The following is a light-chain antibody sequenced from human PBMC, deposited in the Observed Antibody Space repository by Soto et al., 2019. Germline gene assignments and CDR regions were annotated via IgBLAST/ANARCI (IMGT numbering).Light chain of an antibody. J-gene: IGKJ2*01. CDR2: DGS. V-gene: IGKV1-5*01. CDR3: QHYSSNWYT. Sequence: DIQLTQSPSTLSASVGDRVTITCRASQSIRNWLAWYQQKPGKAPELLFYDGSGLEGGVPSRFSGSGSGTEFTLTINDLQPEDFATYYCQHYSSNWYTFGPGTKLDIK. CDR1: QSIRNW.